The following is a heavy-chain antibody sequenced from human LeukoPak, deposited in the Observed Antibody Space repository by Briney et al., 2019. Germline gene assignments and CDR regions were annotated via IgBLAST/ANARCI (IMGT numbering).Heavy chain of an antibody. J-gene: IGHJ4*02. CDR2: IYYTGNT. D-gene: IGHD3-16*02. CDR3: ARDLLYYDYVWGSYRYTGHDL. V-gene: IGHV4-39*07. CDR1: GDPISTSKSY. Sequence: PSETLSLTCTVSGDPISTSKSYWGWIRQPPLKGLEWIGSIYYTGNTYYNASLKSRVTISVDTSKNQFSLKLSSVTAADTAVYYCARDLLYYDYVWGSYRYTGHDLWGQGTLVTVSS.